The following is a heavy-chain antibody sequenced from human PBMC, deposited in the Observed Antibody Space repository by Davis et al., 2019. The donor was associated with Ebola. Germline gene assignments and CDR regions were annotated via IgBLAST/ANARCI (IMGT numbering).Heavy chain of an antibody. J-gene: IGHJ6*02. CDR2: IYDSGST. Sequence: SETLSLTCTVSGASINSFYWSWIRQAPGKGLEWIGYIYDSGSTNYNPSLKSRVAISKDTSKNQVSLKLTSVTAADTGDYFCARAVLTEGIWGQGTTVTVSS. V-gene: IGHV4-59*12. D-gene: IGHD1-14*01. CDR3: ARAVLTEGI. CDR1: GASINSFY.